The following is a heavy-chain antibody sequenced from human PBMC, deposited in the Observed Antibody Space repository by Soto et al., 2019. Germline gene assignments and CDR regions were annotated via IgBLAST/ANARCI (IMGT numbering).Heavy chain of an antibody. CDR2: IYYSGST. D-gene: IGHD5-18*01. J-gene: IGHJ4*02. V-gene: IGHV4-30-4*01. Sequence: QVQLQESGPGLVKPSQTLSLTCTVSGGSISSGDYYWSWIRQPPGKGLEWIGYIYYSGSTYYNPSLESRVTLSVDTSNNQSSRKLSSVTAAATAVYYCASHSSGYIFYDYWGQGTLVAVSS. CDR3: ASHSSGYIFYDY. CDR1: GGSISSGDYY.